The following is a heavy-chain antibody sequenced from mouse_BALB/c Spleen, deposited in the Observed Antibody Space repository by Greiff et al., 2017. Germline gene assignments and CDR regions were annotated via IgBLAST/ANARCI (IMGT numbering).Heavy chain of an antibody. CDR1: GFSLTSYG. J-gene: IGHJ4*01. CDR2: IWSDGST. V-gene: IGHV2-6-2*01. D-gene: IGHD2-3*01. CDR3: ARHDDGYHYAMDY. Sequence: VKLVESGPDLVAPSQSLSITCTVSGFSLTSYGVHWVRQPPGKGLEWLVVIWSDGSTTYNSALKSRLSISKDNSKSQVFLKMNSLQTDDTAMYYCARHDDGYHYAMDYWGQGTSVTVSS.